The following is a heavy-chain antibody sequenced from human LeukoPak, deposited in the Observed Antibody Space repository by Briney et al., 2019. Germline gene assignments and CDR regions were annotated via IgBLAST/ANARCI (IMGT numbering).Heavy chain of an antibody. J-gene: IGHJ4*02. CDR2: IKQDGSKK. CDR1: GCTFSSYW. V-gene: IGHV3-7*03. D-gene: IGHD2-2*01. CDR3: ASQPAAADVDY. Sequence: GGSLRLSCAASGCTFSSYWMTWVRQAPGKGLEWVANIKQDGSKKSYVGSVKGRFTISRDNAKNSLYLQMNSLRADDTGVYYCASQPAAADVDYWGQGTLVTVSS.